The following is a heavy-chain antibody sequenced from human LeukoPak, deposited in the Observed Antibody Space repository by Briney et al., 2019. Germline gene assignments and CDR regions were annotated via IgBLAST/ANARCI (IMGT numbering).Heavy chain of an antibody. CDR1: GYTLTELS. J-gene: IGHJ6*02. V-gene: IGHV1-24*01. CDR2: FDPEDGET. CDR3: ATVGTYYDILTGLGYGMDV. D-gene: IGHD3-9*01. Sequence: GASVKVSCKVSGYTLTELSMHWVRQAPGKGLEWMGGFDPEDGETIYAQKFRGRVTMTEDTSTDTAYMELSSLRSEDTAVYYCATVGTYYDILTGLGYGMDVWGQGTTVTVSS.